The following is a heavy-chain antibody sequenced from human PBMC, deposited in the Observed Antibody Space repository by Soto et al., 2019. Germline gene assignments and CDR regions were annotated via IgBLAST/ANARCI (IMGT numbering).Heavy chain of an antibody. J-gene: IGHJ5*02. V-gene: IGHV1-18*01. D-gene: IGHD1-7*01. Sequence: QVQLVQSGAEVKKPGASVKVSCKASGYNFTSYGISWVRQAPGQGLEWMGWISVYNGNTNYAQELQGRVTMTTDTSTSTVYMELRSLRSDDTAVYYCARDRGYNWNYGWFDPWGQGTLVTVSS. CDR3: ARDRGYNWNYGWFDP. CDR2: ISVYNGNT. CDR1: GYNFTSYG.